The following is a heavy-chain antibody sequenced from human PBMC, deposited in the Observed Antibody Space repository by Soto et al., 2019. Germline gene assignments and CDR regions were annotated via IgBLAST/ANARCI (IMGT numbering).Heavy chain of an antibody. D-gene: IGHD5-18*01. Sequence: QVQLQESGPGLVKPSETLSLTCTVSGGSMSTWYWSWIRQPPGKGLEWIGCLYYSGSTDYNPSLKSRVTISVDRSKNQVSLRLSSVTAADTAVYYCARHGGGYSYDLWGQGTLVTVSS. CDR1: GGSMSTWY. CDR3: ARHGGGYSYDL. V-gene: IGHV4-59*08. J-gene: IGHJ4*02. CDR2: LYYSGST.